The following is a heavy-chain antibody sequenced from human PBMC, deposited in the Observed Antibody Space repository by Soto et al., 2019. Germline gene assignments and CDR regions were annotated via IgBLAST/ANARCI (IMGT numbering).Heavy chain of an antibody. J-gene: IGHJ4*02. CDR2: ISNDGSNE. CDR1: GFTFSSYG. CDR3: AKGSGFSYGYNAYYFDY. V-gene: IGHV3-30*18. D-gene: IGHD5-18*01. Sequence: QVQLVESGGGVVQPGRSLRLSCEASGFTFSSYGMHWVRQAPGKGLEWEAVISNDGSNEYYADSVKGRFTISRDNSKTTMYLQMNSLRAEDTAVYYCAKGSGFSYGYNAYYFDYWGQGTLVTVSS.